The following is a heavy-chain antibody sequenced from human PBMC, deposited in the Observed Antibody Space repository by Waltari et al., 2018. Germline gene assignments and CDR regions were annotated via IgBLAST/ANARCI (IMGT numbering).Heavy chain of an antibody. D-gene: IGHD3-3*01. CDR3: ARGNDFWSGYHRGGLDV. CDR2: INQNGVT. CDR1: GGSYSAYW. V-gene: IGHV4-34*01. Sequence: QVQLQQWGAGLLKPSETLSLTCGVYGGSYSAYWWPWIRRPPGKGLEWIGEINQNGVTFYNPSLESRVTMSVDTSKKQFSLRLNSVTAADTAVYYCARGNDFWSGYHRGGLDVWGQGTTVTVSS. J-gene: IGHJ6*02.